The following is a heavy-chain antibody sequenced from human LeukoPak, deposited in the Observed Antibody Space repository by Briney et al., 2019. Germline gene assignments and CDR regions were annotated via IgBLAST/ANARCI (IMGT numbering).Heavy chain of an antibody. CDR2: MNPNSGNT. CDR1: GYTFTSYD. J-gene: IGHJ4*02. Sequence: ASVKVSCKASGYTFTSYDINWVRQATGQGLEWMGWMNPNSGNTGYAQKFQGRVTMTRNTSISTAYMELSSLRSEDTAVYYYARGRAAWDAGYYGSGSYYKENDYWGQGTLVTVSS. D-gene: IGHD3-10*01. CDR3: ARGRAAWDAGYYGSGSYYKENDY. V-gene: IGHV1-8*01.